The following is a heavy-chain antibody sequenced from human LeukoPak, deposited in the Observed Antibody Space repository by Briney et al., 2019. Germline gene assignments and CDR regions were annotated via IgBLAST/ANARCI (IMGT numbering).Heavy chain of an antibody. CDR1: GGTFSSYA. V-gene: IGHV1-69*13. Sequence: GASVKVSCKASGGTFSSYAISWVRQAPAQELEWMGGIIPIFGTANYAQKFQGRVTITADESTSTAYMELSSLRSEDTAVYYCALDYGDYDWFDPWGQGTLVTVSS. CDR3: ALDYGDYDWFDP. CDR2: IIPIFGTA. J-gene: IGHJ5*02. D-gene: IGHD4-17*01.